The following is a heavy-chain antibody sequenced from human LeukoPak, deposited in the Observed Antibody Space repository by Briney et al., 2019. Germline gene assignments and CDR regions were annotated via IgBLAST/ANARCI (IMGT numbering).Heavy chain of an antibody. J-gene: IGHJ4*02. CDR1: GFTFDDYA. D-gene: IGHD2-2*01. CDR2: ISWNSGSI. V-gene: IGHV3-9*01. Sequence: PGGPLRLSCAASGFTFDDYAMHWVRQAPGKGLEWVSGISWNSGSIGYADSVKGRFTISRDNAKNSLYLQMNSLRAEDTALYYCAKGTCSSTSCSPGVYWGQGTLVTVSS. CDR3: AKGTCSSTSCSPGVY.